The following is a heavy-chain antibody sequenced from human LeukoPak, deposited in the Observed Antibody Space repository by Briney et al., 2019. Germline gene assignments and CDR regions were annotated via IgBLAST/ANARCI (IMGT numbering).Heavy chain of an antibody. D-gene: IGHD1-26*01. V-gene: IGHV3-21*04. CDR2: ISPSSSYV. Sequence: GGSLRLSCAASGFTFSTYSMNWVRQAPGKGLEWLSSISPSSSYVYYADSVKGRFTISRDNAKNSLYLQMNSLRAEDTAVYYCAKGHPKIVGAPDYWGQGTLVTVSS. CDR3: AKGHPKIVGAPDY. J-gene: IGHJ4*02. CDR1: GFTFSTYS.